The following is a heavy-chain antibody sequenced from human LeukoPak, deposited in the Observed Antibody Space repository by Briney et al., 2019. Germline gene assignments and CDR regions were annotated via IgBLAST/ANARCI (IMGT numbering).Heavy chain of an antibody. J-gene: IGHJ4*02. CDR2: MNPNSGDT. D-gene: IGHD4-23*01. CDR3: AREGYGGKSMGY. Sequence: ASVKVSCKASGYTFTSYDINWVRQATGQGLEWMGWMNPNSGDTGYAQKFQGRVTITRNTSISTAYMELSSLRSDDTAVYYCAREGYGGKSMGYWGQGTLVTVSS. CDR1: GYTFTSYD. V-gene: IGHV1-8*03.